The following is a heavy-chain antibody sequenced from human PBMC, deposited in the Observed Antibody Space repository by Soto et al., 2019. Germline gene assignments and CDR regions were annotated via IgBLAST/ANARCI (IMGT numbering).Heavy chain of an antibody. D-gene: IGHD6-13*01. CDR3: ARGRRYSSSYRDNWFDP. CDR2: IYYSGNT. Sequence: SETLSLTCTVSGGSISSYYWSWIRQPPGKGLEWIGYIYYSGNTNYNSSLKSRVTISVDTSKNQFSLKLSSVTAADTAVYYCARGRRYSSSYRDNWFDPWGQGTLVTVSS. CDR1: GGSISSYY. J-gene: IGHJ5*02. V-gene: IGHV4-59*01.